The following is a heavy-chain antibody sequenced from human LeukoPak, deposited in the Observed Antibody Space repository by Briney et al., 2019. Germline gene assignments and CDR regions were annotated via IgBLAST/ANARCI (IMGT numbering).Heavy chain of an antibody. CDR2: INQDGSKE. D-gene: IGHD7-27*01. V-gene: IGHV3-7*01. CDR1: GFIFGSYW. CDR3: ARERGRHYLGAFDI. J-gene: IGHJ3*02. Sequence: QPGGSLRLSCAGSGFIFGSYWISWVRQAPGKGLEWVANINQDGSKEDYVDSVKGRFTISRDNARNSLFLQMNSLRAEDTAVYYCARERGRHYLGAFDIWGQGTMVTVSS.